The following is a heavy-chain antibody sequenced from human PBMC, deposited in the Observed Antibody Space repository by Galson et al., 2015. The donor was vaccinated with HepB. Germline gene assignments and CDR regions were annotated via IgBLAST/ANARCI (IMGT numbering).Heavy chain of an antibody. V-gene: IGHV4-39*01. J-gene: IGHJ3*02. D-gene: IGHD2-2*01. CDR3: NLGYCSSTSCFRDAFDI. CDR2: IYYSGST. Sequence: LEWIGSIYYSGSTYYNPSLKSRVTISVDTSKNQFSLKLSSVTAADTAVYYCNLGYCSSTSCFRDAFDIWGQGTMVTVSS.